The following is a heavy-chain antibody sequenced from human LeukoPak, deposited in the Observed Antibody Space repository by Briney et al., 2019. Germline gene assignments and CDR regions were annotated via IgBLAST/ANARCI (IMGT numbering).Heavy chain of an antibody. CDR3: ARVIPEGYYDFWSGYFVDY. CDR2: IYTSGST. CDR1: GGSISSGSYY. D-gene: IGHD3-3*01. V-gene: IGHV4-61*02. Sequence: PSETLSLTCTVSGGSISSGSYYWSWIRQPAGKGLEWIGRIYTSGSTNYNPSLKSRVTISVDTSKNQFSLKLSSVTAADTAVYYCARVIPEGYYDFWSGYFVDYWGQGTLVTVSS. J-gene: IGHJ4*02.